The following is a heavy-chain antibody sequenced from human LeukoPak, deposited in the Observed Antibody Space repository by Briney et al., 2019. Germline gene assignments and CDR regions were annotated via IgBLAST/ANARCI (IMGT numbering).Heavy chain of an antibody. CDR1: GFTFDDYA. V-gene: IGHV3-9*01. J-gene: IGHJ4*02. D-gene: IGHD6-19*01. CDR2: ISWNSGSI. Sequence: GGSLRLSCAASGFTFDDYAMHWVRQAPGKGLEWVSGISWNSGSIGYADSVKGRFTISRDNAKNSLYLQMNSLRAEDTAVYYCAKEEQWLVRGVFDYWGQGTLVTVSS. CDR3: AKEEQWLVRGVFDY.